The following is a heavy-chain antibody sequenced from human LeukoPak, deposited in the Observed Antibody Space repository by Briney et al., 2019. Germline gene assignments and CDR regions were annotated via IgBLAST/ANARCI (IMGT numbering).Heavy chain of an antibody. V-gene: IGHV3-23*01. Sequence: GGSLRLSCAASGFTFSSYEMNWVRQAPGKGLEWVSAISGSGGSTYYADSVKGRFTISRDNSKNTLYLQMNSLRAEDTAVYYCAKASAMIVVVSKHFDYWGQGTLVTVSS. J-gene: IGHJ4*02. CDR2: ISGSGGST. CDR1: GFTFSSYE. D-gene: IGHD3-22*01. CDR3: AKASAMIVVVSKHFDY.